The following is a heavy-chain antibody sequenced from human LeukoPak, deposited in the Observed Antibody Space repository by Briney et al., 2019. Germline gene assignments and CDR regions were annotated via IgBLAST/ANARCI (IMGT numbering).Heavy chain of an antibody. CDR2: IYYSGST. CDR1: GGSISSYY. D-gene: IGHD6-19*01. CDR3: ARVDWQWRFDY. Sequence: SETLSLTCTVSGGSISSYYWSWIRQPPGKGLEWIGYIYYSGSTNYNPSLKSRVTISVDTSKNQFSLKLSSVTAADTAVYYCARVDWQWRFDYWGQGTLVTVSS. V-gene: IGHV4-59*01. J-gene: IGHJ4*02.